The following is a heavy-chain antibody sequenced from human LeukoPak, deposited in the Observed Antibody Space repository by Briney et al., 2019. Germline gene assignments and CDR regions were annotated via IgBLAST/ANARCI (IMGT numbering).Heavy chain of an antibody. J-gene: IGHJ4*02. CDR3: ARDAWITGRPPDY. CDR1: GFTFSSYG. Sequence: PGGALRISCAASGFTFSSYGMHWVRQAPGKGLVWVSRINTDGSFTTYADSVKGRSTISRDNAKNTLDLQMNSLRAEDTAVYYCARDAWITGRPPDYWGQGTLVTVSS. CDR2: INTDGSFT. V-gene: IGHV3-74*01. D-gene: IGHD3-16*01.